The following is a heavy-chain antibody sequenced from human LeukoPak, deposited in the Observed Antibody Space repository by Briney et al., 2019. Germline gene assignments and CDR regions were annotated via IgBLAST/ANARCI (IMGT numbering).Heavy chain of an antibody. CDR1: GITLSNCG. J-gene: IGHJ4*02. V-gene: IGHV3-23*01. D-gene: IGHD3-10*01. CDR2: LSGSGGGT. Sequence: GGSLRLSCAVSGITLSNCGMSWVRQAPGKGLEWVAGLSGSGGGTNYADSVQGRFTISRDNPKNTLYLQMNSLRAEDTAVYFCAKRGVVIRVFLVGFHKEAYYFDSWGQGALVTVSS. CDR3: AKRGVVIRVFLVGFHKEAYYFDS.